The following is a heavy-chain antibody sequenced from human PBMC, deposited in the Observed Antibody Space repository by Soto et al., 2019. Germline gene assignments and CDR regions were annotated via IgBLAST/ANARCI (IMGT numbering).Heavy chain of an antibody. D-gene: IGHD1-26*01. Sequence: QVQLVQSGAEVKKPGSSVKVSCKASGGTFSSYTISWVRQAPGQGLEWMGRIIPILGIANYAQKFQGRVTITADKSTSKDYMERSSLRSEDTAVYYCAREAGTVVGATDAFDIWGQGTMVTVSS. J-gene: IGHJ3*02. CDR3: AREAGTVVGATDAFDI. CDR1: GGTFSSYT. CDR2: IIPILGIA. V-gene: IGHV1-69*08.